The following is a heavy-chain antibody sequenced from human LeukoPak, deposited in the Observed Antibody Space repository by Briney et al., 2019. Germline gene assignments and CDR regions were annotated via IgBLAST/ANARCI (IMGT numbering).Heavy chain of an antibody. D-gene: IGHD3-10*01. Sequence: GGSLRLSCAASGFTVSSNYMSWVRQAPGKGLEWVSVIYSGGSTYYADSVKGRFTISRDNSKNTLYLQMNSLRAEDTAVYYCARVDGSGSYYNVPGKGNWCFDLWGRGTLVTVSS. V-gene: IGHV3-53*01. CDR2: IYSGGST. CDR3: ARVDGSGSYYNVPGKGNWCFDL. J-gene: IGHJ2*01. CDR1: GFTVSSNY.